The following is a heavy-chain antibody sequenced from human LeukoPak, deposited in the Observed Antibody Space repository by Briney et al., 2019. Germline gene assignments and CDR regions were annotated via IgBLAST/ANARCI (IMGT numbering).Heavy chain of an antibody. CDR2: IRNDGSNK. CDR1: GFTFSSYS. V-gene: IGHV3-30*02. CDR3: ARVFRDGYNLQYYYMDV. Sequence: GGSLRLSCAASGFTFSSYSMHWVRQAPGKGLEWVAFIRNDGSNKYYADSVKGRFTISRDNSKNTLYLQMNSLRAEDTAVYYCARVFRDGYNLQYYYMDVWGKGTTVTISS. D-gene: IGHD5-24*01. J-gene: IGHJ6*03.